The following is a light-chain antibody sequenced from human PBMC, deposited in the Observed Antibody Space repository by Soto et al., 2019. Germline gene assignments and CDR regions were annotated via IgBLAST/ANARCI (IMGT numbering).Light chain of an antibody. CDR1: QSVSSN. CDR2: GAS. V-gene: IGKV3-15*01. CDR3: QQYNNWPLT. Sequence: EIVMTQSPATLSVSPGERATLSCRASQSVSSNLAWYQQKPGQAPRLLIYGASTRASGISARFSGSGSGTEFTLTFSSLHSEDFAVYYCQQYNNWPLTFGGGTKVEIK. J-gene: IGKJ4*01.